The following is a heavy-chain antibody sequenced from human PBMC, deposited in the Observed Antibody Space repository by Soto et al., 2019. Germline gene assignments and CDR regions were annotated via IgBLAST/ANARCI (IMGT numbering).Heavy chain of an antibody. J-gene: IGHJ5*02. V-gene: IGHV1-18*01. Sequence: RASVKVSCKASGYTFTSYGISWVRQAPGQGLEWMGWISAYNGNTNYAQKLQGRVTMTTDTSTSTAYMELRSLRSDDTAVYYCARIRYSSSWNNWFDPWGQGTLVTVSS. D-gene: IGHD6-13*01. CDR3: ARIRYSSSWNNWFDP. CDR1: GYTFTSYG. CDR2: ISAYNGNT.